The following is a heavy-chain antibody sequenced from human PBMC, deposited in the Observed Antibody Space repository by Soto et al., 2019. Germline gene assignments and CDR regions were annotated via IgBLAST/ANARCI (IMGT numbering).Heavy chain of an antibody. V-gene: IGHV3-74*01. Sequence: EVQLVESGGGLVQPGGSLRLSCAASGFTFSSYWMHWVRQAPVKGLVWVSRINSDGSSTSYADSVKGRFTISRDNAKNTLYLQMNSLRAEDTAVYYCAVAVAGPTAIGYWGQGTLVTVSS. J-gene: IGHJ4*02. CDR2: INSDGSST. D-gene: IGHD6-19*01. CDR1: GFTFSSYW. CDR3: AVAVAGPTAIGY.